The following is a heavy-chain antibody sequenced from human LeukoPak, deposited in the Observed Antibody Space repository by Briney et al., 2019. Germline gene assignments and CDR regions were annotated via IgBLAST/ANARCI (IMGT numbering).Heavy chain of an antibody. D-gene: IGHD3-10*01. V-gene: IGHV3-7*05. CDR2: IKQDGSEK. Sequence: PGGSLRPSCAASGFTFSSYWMSWVRQAPGKGLEWVANIKQDGSEKYYVDSVKGRFTISRDNAKNSLYLQMNSLRAEDTAVYYCARDSRDPGAPRDYWGQGTLVTVSS. CDR1: GFTFSSYW. J-gene: IGHJ4*02. CDR3: ARDSRDPGAPRDY.